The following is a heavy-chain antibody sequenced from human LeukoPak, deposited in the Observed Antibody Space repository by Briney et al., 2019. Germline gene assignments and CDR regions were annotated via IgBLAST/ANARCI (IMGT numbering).Heavy chain of an antibody. V-gene: IGHV1-2*02. CDR3: ARGREGDTVTIDY. CDR2: INPNSGGT. CDR1: GYTFTGYY. Sequence: ASVKVSCKASGYTFTGYYMHWVRQAPGQGLEWMGWINPNSGGTNYAHKFQGRVTMTRNTSISTAYMELSSLRSEDTAVYYCARGREGDTVTIDYWGQGTLVTVSS. D-gene: IGHD4-17*01. J-gene: IGHJ4*02.